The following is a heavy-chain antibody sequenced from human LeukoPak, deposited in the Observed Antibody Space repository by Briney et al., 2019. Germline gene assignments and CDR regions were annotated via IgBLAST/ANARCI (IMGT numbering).Heavy chain of an antibody. CDR2: IKSKTDGGTT. J-gene: IGHJ4*02. Sequence: ETLSLTCTVSGYSISSGYYWGWIRQPPGKGLEWVGRIKSKTDGGTTDYAAPVKGRFTISRDDSKNTLYLQMNSLRAEDTAVYYCAKDSTPSHSYGFWSGYYYWGQGTLVTVSS. D-gene: IGHD3-3*01. CDR3: AKDSTPSHSYGFWSGYYY. CDR1: GYSISSGYY. V-gene: IGHV3-15*01.